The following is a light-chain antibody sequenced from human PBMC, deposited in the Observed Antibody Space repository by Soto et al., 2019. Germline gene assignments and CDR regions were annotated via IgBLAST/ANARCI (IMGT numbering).Light chain of an antibody. CDR2: GAS. J-gene: IGKJ4*01. CDR3: QQYNNWPLT. V-gene: IGKV3-15*01. CDR1: QSVSSN. Sequence: EILMAQSPATLSVSPGARGTLSCRASQSVSSNLAWYQQKPGQAPRLLIYGASARATGIPSRFSGGGSGTEFTLTISSLQSEDFAVYYCQQYNNWPLTFGGGTIVDIK.